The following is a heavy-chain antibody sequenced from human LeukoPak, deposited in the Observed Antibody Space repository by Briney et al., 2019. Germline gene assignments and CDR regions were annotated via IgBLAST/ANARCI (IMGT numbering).Heavy chain of an antibody. CDR2: ISTSSSYI. CDR1: GYTFTGYY. V-gene: IGHV3-21*01. D-gene: IGHD1-14*01. Sequence: ASVKVSCKASGYTFTGYYMNWVRQAPGKGLEWVSSISTSSSYIHYADSVKGRFTISRDNAKNSLYLQMNSLRAEDTAVYYCARGTLNIPGEHGAFDYWGQGTLVTVSS. CDR3: ARGTLNIPGEHGAFDY. J-gene: IGHJ4*02.